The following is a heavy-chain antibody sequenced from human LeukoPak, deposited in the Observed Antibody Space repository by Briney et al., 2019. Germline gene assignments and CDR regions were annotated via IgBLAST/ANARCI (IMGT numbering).Heavy chain of an antibody. CDR1: GYSFTSYW. CDR2: IYPGDSDT. J-gene: IGHJ4*02. D-gene: IGHD4-17*01. V-gene: IGHV5-51*01. CDR3: ARHPSSYDGDYWYFDY. Sequence: GESLKISCKGSGYSFTSYWIGWVRQMPGKGLEWMGIIYPGDSDTRYSPSFQGQVTISADKSISTAYLQWSSLKASDTAMYYCARHPSSYDGDYWYFDYWGQGTLVTVSS.